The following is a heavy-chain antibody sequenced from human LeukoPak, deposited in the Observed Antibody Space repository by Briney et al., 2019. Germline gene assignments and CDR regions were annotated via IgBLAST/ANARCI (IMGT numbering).Heavy chain of an antibody. Sequence: GGSLRLSCAASGFTVSSNYMSWVRQAPGKGLEWVSVIYSGGSTYYADSVKGRFTISRDNSKNTLYLQMNSLRAEDTAVYYCASVRDGHNSYYYYYMDVWGKGTTVTVSS. CDR1: GFTVSSNY. CDR2: IYSGGST. D-gene: IGHD5-24*01. CDR3: ASVRDGHNSYYYYYMDV. J-gene: IGHJ6*03. V-gene: IGHV3-66*02.